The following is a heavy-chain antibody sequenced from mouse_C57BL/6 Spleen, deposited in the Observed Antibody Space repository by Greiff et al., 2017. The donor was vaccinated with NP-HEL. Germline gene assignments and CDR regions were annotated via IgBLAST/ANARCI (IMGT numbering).Heavy chain of an antibody. V-gene: IGHV1-52*01. CDR3: ARSVITTVVLDY. J-gene: IGHJ2*01. CDR1: GYTFTSYW. D-gene: IGHD1-1*01. CDR2: IDPSDSET. Sequence: QVQLQQPGAELVRPGSSVKLSCKASGYTFTSYWMHWVKQRPIQGLEWIGNIDPSDSETHYNQKFKDKATLTVDKSSSTAYMQLSSLTSEDSAVYYCARSVITTVVLDYWGQGTTLTVSS.